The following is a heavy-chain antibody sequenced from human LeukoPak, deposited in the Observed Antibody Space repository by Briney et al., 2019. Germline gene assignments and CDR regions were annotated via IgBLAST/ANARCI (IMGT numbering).Heavy chain of an antibody. CDR1: GYTFTSYG. Sequence: GASVKVSCKASGYTFTSYGISWVRQAPGQGLEWMGWISAYNGNTNYAQKLQGRVTMTTDTSTSTAYMELRSLRSDDTAAYYCAILGGYYDILTGYPYFDYWGQGTLVTVSS. V-gene: IGHV1-18*01. J-gene: IGHJ4*02. D-gene: IGHD3-9*01. CDR3: AILGGYYDILTGYPYFDY. CDR2: ISAYNGNT.